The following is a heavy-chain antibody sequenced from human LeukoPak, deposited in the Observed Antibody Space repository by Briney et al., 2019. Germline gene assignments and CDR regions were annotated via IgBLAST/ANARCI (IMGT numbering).Heavy chain of an antibody. V-gene: IGHV4-39*01. CDR2: IYYSGST. CDR1: GGSISSNSFY. Sequence: SETLSLTCTVSGGSISSNSFYWGWIRQPPGKGLEWIGSIYYSGSTYYNPSLKSRVTISVDTSKNQFSLKLSSVTAADTAVYYCARPARGYSGYAHFDYWGQGTLVTVSS. CDR3: ARPARGYSGYAHFDY. D-gene: IGHD5-12*01. J-gene: IGHJ4*02.